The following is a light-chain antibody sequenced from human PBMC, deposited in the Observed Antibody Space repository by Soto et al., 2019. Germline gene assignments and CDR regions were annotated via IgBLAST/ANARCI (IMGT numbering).Light chain of an antibody. Sequence: QSALTQPASVPGSPGQSITFSCTGTSNDIGGYNYVSWYQQHPGKAPKLMIFDVSNRPSGVSYRFSGSKSGNTASLTISGLLAEDEADYYCSSYTSSSTLLFGGGTKLTVL. V-gene: IGLV2-14*01. CDR2: DVS. J-gene: IGLJ2*01. CDR1: SNDIGGYNY. CDR3: SSYTSSSTLL.